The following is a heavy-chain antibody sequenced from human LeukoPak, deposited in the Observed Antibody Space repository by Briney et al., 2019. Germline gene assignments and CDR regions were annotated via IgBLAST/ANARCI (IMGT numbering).Heavy chain of an antibody. D-gene: IGHD5-12*01. Sequence: PGGSLRLSCAASGFTFSSYAMHWVRQAPGKGLEWVAVISYDGSNKYYADSVKGRFTISRDNPKNTLYLQMNSLRAEDTAVYYCARESEDSGYDSDAFDIWGQGTMVTVSS. CDR2: ISYDGSNK. V-gene: IGHV3-30-3*01. J-gene: IGHJ3*02. CDR1: GFTFSSYA. CDR3: ARESEDSGYDSDAFDI.